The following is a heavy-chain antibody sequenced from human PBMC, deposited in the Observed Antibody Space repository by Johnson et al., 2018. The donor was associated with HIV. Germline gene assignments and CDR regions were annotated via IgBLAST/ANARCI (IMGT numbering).Heavy chain of an antibody. J-gene: IGHJ3*02. CDR1: GFTLSNYG. V-gene: IGHV3-30*02. D-gene: IGHD3-22*01. CDR3: AKAREYDSTGHDAFDI. Sequence: QVQLVESGGGVVQPGRSLRLSCAASGFTLSNYGMHWVRQAPGKGLEWVAFIRYDGSNKYYADSVKGRFTISRDNSKNTLYLQMNSLRAEDTAVYYCAKAREYDSTGHDAFDIWGQGTMVTVSS. CDR2: IRYDGSNK.